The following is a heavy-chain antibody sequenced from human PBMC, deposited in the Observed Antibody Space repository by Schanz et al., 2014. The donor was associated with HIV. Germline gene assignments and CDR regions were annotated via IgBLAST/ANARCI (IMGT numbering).Heavy chain of an antibody. D-gene: IGHD4-4*01. J-gene: IGHJ4*02. V-gene: IGHV3-33*08. CDR2: IWYDGSSK. CDR3: ARGGLQWHPEWFDY. CDR1: GFTFSSYG. Sequence: QVQLVESGGGVVQPRRSLRLSCAASGFTFSSYGMHWVRQAPGKGLEWVAVIWYDGSSKYYADSVKGRFTISRDNSKNTLYLQMNSLRVEDTAVYYCARGGLQWHPEWFDYWGQGTLVSVSS.